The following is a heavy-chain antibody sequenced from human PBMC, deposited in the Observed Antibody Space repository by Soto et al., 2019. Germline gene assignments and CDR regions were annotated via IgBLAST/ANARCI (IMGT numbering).Heavy chain of an antibody. CDR2: IYDTGTT. J-gene: IGHJ4*02. D-gene: IGHD2-2*01. CDR1: GGSISRSNW. V-gene: IGHV4-4*02. CDR3: ARIHTSLLSIDS. Sequence: QVQLQESGPELVRPSGTLSLTCAVSGGSISRSNWWSWVHQPPGKGLEWIGEIYDTGTTNYNPSLKSRVIISVAKSKNQFSLRLSSVTAADTATYYCARIHTSLLSIDSWGQGALVTVSS.